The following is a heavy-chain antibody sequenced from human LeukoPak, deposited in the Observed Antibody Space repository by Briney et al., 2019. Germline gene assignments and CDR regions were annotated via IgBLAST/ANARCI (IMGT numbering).Heavy chain of an antibody. CDR1: GFTFSSYG. J-gene: IGHJ5*02. CDR3: ARVGMANWFYP. D-gene: IGHD5-24*01. V-gene: IGHV3-33*01. CDR2: IWYDGSNK. Sequence: GGSLRLSCAASGFTFSSYGMHWVRQAPGKGLEWVAVIWYDGSNKYYADSVKGRSTISRDNSKNTLYLQMNSLRAEDTAVYYCARVGMANWFYPWGQGTLVTVSS.